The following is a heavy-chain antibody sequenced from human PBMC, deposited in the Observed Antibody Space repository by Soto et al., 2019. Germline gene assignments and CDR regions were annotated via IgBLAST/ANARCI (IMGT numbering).Heavy chain of an antibody. CDR3: ANARGFDL. Sequence: QVQLQQWGAGHLKPSETLSLTCAVYGGSFSAYFWSWIRQSPGRGLEWIGEINHSGSTDYNPPLKSRVTISVDTSKNQFSLKLSSVTAADTAVYYCANARGFDLWGRGTPVTVSS. CDR1: GGSFSAYF. J-gene: IGHJ2*01. V-gene: IGHV4-34*01. CDR2: INHSGST.